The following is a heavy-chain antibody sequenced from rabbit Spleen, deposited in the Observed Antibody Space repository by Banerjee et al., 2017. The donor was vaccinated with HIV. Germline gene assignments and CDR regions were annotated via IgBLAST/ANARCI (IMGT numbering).Heavy chain of an antibody. Sequence: QSLEESGGDLVKPGASLTLTCTASGFSFSSVHWIYWVRQAPGKGLEWIAYIYPDYGSTDYASWVNGRFTISLDNAQNTVFLQMTSLTAADTATYFCARAIYVGFAGYGYAPHYFNLWGPGTLVTVS. CDR2: IYPDYGST. J-gene: IGHJ4*01. D-gene: IGHD6-1*01. CDR1: GFSFSSVHW. CDR3: ARAIYVGFAGYGYAPHYFNL. V-gene: IGHV1S40*01.